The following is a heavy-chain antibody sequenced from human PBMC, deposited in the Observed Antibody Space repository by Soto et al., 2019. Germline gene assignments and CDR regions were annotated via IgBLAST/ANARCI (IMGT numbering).Heavy chain of an antibody. J-gene: IGHJ6*02. Sequence: QVQLVESGGGVVQPGRSLRLSCAASGFTFSSYGMHWVRQAPGKGLEWVAVIWYDGSNKYYADSVKGRFTISRDNSKNTLYLQMNSLRAEDTAVYYCARDYCSEWAQRCYYYGMDVWGQGTTVTVSS. D-gene: IGHD3-3*01. CDR2: IWYDGSNK. CDR3: ARDYCSEWAQRCYYYGMDV. CDR1: GFTFSSYG. V-gene: IGHV3-33*01.